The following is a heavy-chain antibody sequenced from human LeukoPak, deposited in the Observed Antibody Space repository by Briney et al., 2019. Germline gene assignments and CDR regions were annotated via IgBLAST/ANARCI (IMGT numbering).Heavy chain of an antibody. D-gene: IGHD3-9*01. CDR1: GYTSTVYY. Sequence: ASVRVSFTASGYTSTVYYMHWVRQGPGQGREWMGWINPNSGGTNYTQKFQGRVTITRDTSISTVYMELSRLTSDDTAVFYCARRYYDALTGYYPFHHWGQGTLVTVSS. V-gene: IGHV1-2*02. CDR2: INPNSGGT. CDR3: ARRYYDALTGYYPFHH. J-gene: IGHJ4*02.